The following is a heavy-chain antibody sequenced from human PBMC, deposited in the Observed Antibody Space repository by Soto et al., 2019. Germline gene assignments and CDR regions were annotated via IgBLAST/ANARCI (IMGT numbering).Heavy chain of an antibody. CDR3: AKDRGRYCSGGSGYLFDY. J-gene: IGHJ4*02. CDR2: ISYDGRNK. D-gene: IGHD2-15*01. CDR1: GFTFSNYA. V-gene: IGHV3-30*04. Sequence: QVQLVESGGGVVQPGRSLRLSCVASGFTFSNYAMHWVRQAPGKGLEWVAIISYDGRNKYYADSVKGRFTISRDNSKNTLYLQMNSLRAEDTAVYYCAKDRGRYCSGGSGYLFDYWGQGTLVTVSS.